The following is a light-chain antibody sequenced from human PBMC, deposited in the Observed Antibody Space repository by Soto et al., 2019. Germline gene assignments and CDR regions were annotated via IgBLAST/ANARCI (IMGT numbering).Light chain of an antibody. CDR3: SSYTSSSTLV. CDR1: SSDVGGYNY. J-gene: IGLJ2*01. CDR2: EVS. Sequence: QSALTQPASVSGSPGQSITISCTGTSSDVGGYNYDSWYQQHPGKAPKLMISEVSNRPSGVSNRFSGSKSGNTASLTISGLQAEDDADYYCSSYTSSSTLVFGEGTTVTVL. V-gene: IGLV2-14*01.